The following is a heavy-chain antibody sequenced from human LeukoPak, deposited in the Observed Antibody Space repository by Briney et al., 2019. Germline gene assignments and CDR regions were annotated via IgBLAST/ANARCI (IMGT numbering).Heavy chain of an antibody. J-gene: IGHJ4*02. D-gene: IGHD1-26*01. CDR1: GFTFSDSP. Sequence: GGSLRLSCAASGFTFSDSPIHWVRQASGKGPEWLGRIRNKANNYVTAYAASVKGRFTISRDDSKTTAYLQTNSLKTEDTAIYYCSSSTVGATLLNFWGQGTLVTVSS. CDR3: SSSTVGATLLNF. V-gene: IGHV3-73*01. CDR2: IRNKANNYVT.